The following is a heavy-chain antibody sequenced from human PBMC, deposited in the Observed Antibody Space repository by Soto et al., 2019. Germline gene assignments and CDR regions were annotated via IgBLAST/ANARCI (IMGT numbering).Heavy chain of an antibody. CDR2: SSATGAGT. CDR3: AKDRRAGGNYGFYSDF. V-gene: IGHV3-23*01. Sequence: LRLSFAASGFTFSSYGMTWVRQVPGKGLEWVSFSSATGAGTYYADSVKGRFTISRDNSKNTLYLQMTSLRADDTAVYYCAKDRRAGGNYGFYSDFWGQGALVTVSS. J-gene: IGHJ4*02. D-gene: IGHD1-7*01. CDR1: GFTFSSYG.